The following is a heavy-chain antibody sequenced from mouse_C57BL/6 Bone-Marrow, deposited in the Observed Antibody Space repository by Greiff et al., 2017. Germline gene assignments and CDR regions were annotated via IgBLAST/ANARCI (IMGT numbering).Heavy chain of an antibody. Sequence: VQLQQSGPELVKPGASVKISCKASGYAFSSSWMNWVKQRPGKGLEWIGRIYPGDGDTNYNGQFKGKATLTADKSSSTAYMQLSSLTSEDSAVAFCARSSYYSSCDYWGQGTTLTVSS. J-gene: IGHJ2*01. V-gene: IGHV1-82*01. CDR1: GYAFSSSW. CDR2: IYPGDGDT. CDR3: ARSSYYSSCDY. D-gene: IGHD2-5*01.